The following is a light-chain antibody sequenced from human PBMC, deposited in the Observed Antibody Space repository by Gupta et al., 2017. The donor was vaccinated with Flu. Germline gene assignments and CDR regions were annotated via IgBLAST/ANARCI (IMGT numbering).Light chain of an antibody. CDR2: LVS. Sequence: VTPGEPADSSCRSGQSRLYTNAYNYLDWSLQWPVQSPQLLIYLVSNRASGVPDRFSGSGAGTDFTLKISRVDAEDVGVYYCIQSLQTPITFGQGTRLEIK. CDR1: QSRLYTNAYNY. J-gene: IGKJ5*01. V-gene: IGKV2-28*01. CDR3: IQSLQTPIT.